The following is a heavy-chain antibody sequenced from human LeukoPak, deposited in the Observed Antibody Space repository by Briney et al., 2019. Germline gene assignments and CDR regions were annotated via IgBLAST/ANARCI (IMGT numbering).Heavy chain of an antibody. Sequence: SETLSLTRTVSGGSISSYYWRWIRQPPGKGLEWIGYIYYSGSTNYNPSLKSRVTISVDTSKNQFSLKLSSVTAADTAVYYCARVYYDFWSGYHDYWGQGTLVTVSS. J-gene: IGHJ4*02. CDR2: IYYSGST. D-gene: IGHD3-3*01. V-gene: IGHV4-59*01. CDR1: GGSISSYY. CDR3: ARVYYDFWSGYHDY.